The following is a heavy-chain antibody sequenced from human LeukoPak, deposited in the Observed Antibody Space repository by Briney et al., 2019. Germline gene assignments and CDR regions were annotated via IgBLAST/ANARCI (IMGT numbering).Heavy chain of an antibody. D-gene: IGHD3-9*01. Sequence: PGGSLRLSCAASGFTFSSYWMHWVRQAPGKGLVWVSRINSDGSSTSYADSVKGRFTISRDNAKNTLYLQMNSLRAEDTAVYYCARGDILTGWGYYYMDVWGKGTTVTISS. CDR2: INSDGSST. V-gene: IGHV3-74*01. CDR3: ARGDILTGWGYYYMDV. J-gene: IGHJ6*03. CDR1: GFTFSSYW.